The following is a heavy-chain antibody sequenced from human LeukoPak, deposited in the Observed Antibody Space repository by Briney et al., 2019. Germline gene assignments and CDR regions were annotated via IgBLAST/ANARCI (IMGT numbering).Heavy chain of an antibody. CDR1: GFTFSNFA. CDR3: AKPVTTVVRGASFDY. J-gene: IGHJ4*02. CDR2: ISYDGGNK. V-gene: IGHV3-30-3*02. Sequence: PGTSLRLSCAASGFTFSNFAMHWVRQAPGKGLEWVALISYDGGNKYFADSIKGRFTISRDNSKKTLYLQMNTLRPEDTAVYYCAKPVTTVVRGASFDYWGQGTPVTVSS. D-gene: IGHD3-10*01.